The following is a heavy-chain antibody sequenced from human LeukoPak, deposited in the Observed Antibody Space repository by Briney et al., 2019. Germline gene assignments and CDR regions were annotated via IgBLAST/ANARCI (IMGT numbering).Heavy chain of an antibody. CDR3: ARGQDSSGWFDP. D-gene: IGHD6-19*01. V-gene: IGHV4-34*01. J-gene: IGHJ5*02. CDR1: GGSFSGYY. Sequence: SETLSLTCAVYGGSFSGYYWSWIRLPPGKGLEWIGEINHSGSTNYNPSLKSRVTISVDTSKNQFSLKLSSVTAADTAVYYCARGQDSSGWFDPWGQGTLVTVSS. CDR2: INHSGST.